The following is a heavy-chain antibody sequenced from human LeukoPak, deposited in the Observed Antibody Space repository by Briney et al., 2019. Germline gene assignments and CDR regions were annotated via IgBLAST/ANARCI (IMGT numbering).Heavy chain of an antibody. CDR1: GYTFTSYG. J-gene: IGHJ4*02. D-gene: IGHD2-2*01. CDR2: ISAYNGNT. Sequence: GASVKVSCKASGYTFTSYGISWVRPAPGQGLEWMGWISAYNGNTNYAQKLQGRVTMTTDTSTSTAYMELRSLRSDDTAVYYCARGNGYCSSTSCYQDYWGQGTLVTVSS. CDR3: ARGNGYCSSTSCYQDY. V-gene: IGHV1-18*01.